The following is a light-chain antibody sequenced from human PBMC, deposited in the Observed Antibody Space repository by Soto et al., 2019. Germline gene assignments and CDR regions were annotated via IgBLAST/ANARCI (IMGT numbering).Light chain of an antibody. CDR3: QQRINRPT. Sequence: EIVLTQSPATLSLSPGERATLSCRASQSVSSYLAWYQQKPGQAPRLLIYDASSRATGIPARFSGSGAGTAFTITISSLEPDDSAVYYGQQRINRPTFGGGTKVEIK. J-gene: IGKJ4*01. CDR1: QSVSSY. CDR2: DAS. V-gene: IGKV3-11*01.